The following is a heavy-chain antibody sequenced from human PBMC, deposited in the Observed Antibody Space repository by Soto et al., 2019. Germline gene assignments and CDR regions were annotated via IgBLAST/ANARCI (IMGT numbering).Heavy chain of an antibody. J-gene: IGHJ4*02. CDR2: IYRAGST. CDR1: GFTVSSNY. V-gene: IGHV3-66*01. CDR3: ARDIEVSGNYFAY. Sequence: EVQLVESGGGLVQPGGSLRLSCAASGFTVSSNYMSWVRQAPGKGLEWGSVIYRAGSTYYADSVRGRFTITRDNSMNTLYRRMNSLRADDTAVYYCARDIEVSGNYFAYWGQGTPVTVSS. D-gene: IGHD6-13*01.